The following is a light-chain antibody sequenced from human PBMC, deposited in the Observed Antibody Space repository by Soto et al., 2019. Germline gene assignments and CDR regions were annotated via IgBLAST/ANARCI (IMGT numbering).Light chain of an antibody. J-gene: IGLJ2*01. CDR2: EVS. CDR3: CSYAGTYTVV. V-gene: IGLV2-11*01. Sequence: QSALTQPRSVSGSPGQSVTISCTGTSSDVGDYNYVSWYQQHPGEAPKFIIYEVSKRPSGVPDRFSGSKSGNTASLTISGLQAEDEADYYCCSYAGTYTVVFGGGTKVTVL. CDR1: SSDVGDYNY.